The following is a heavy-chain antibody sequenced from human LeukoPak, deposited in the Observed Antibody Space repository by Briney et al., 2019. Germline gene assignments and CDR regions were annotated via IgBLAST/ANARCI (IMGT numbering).Heavy chain of an antibody. CDR2: MNPNSGNT. V-gene: IGHV1-8*01. Sequence: ASVKVSCKASGYTFTSYDINWVRQATGQGLEWMGWMNPNSGNTGYAQKFQGRVTMTRNTSISTAYMELSSLRSEDTAVYYCARGFRIAAAGTARVIGYWGQGTLVTVSS. D-gene: IGHD6-13*01. CDR3: ARGFRIAAAGTARVIGY. J-gene: IGHJ4*02. CDR1: GYTFTSYD.